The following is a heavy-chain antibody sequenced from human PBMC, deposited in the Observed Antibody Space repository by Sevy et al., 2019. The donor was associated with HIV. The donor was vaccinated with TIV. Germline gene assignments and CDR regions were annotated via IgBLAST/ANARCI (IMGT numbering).Heavy chain of an antibody. Sequence: GGSLRLSCAASGFTFDDYAMHWVRQAPGKGLEWVSGISWNSGSIGYADSVKGRFTISRDNAKNSLYLQMNSLRAEDTALYYCAKDMKKWELLGWHDYWGQGTLVTVSS. CDR3: AKDMKKWELLGWHDY. D-gene: IGHD1-26*01. J-gene: IGHJ4*02. CDR2: ISWNSGSI. CDR1: GFTFDDYA. V-gene: IGHV3-9*01.